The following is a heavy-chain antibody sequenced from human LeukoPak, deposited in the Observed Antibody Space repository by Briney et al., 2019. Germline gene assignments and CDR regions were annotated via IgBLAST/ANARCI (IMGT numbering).Heavy chain of an antibody. CDR1: GFTFSDYY. J-gene: IGHJ4*02. Sequence: GGSLGLSCAASGFTFSDYYMSWIRQAPGKGLEWVSYISSSSSYTNYADSVKGRFTISRDNAKNSLYLQMNSLRAEDTAVYYCASSRYCSSTSCFYFDYWGQGTLVTVSS. CDR2: ISSSSSYT. V-gene: IGHV3-11*06. D-gene: IGHD2-2*01. CDR3: ASSRYCSSTSCFYFDY.